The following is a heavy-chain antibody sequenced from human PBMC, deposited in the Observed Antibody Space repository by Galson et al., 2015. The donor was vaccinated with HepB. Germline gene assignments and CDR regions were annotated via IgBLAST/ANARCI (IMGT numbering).Heavy chain of an antibody. V-gene: IGHV1-2*06. J-gene: IGHJ4*02. CDR2: INPNSGGT. Sequence: SVKVSCKASGYTFTSYAMHWVRQAPGQGLEWMGRINPNSGGTNYAQKFQGRVTMTRDTSISTAYMELSRLRSDDTAVYYCARDEEGYCSSTSCYIFDYWGQGTLVTVSS. CDR3: ARDEEGYCSSTSCYIFDY. D-gene: IGHD2-2*02. CDR1: GYTFTSYA.